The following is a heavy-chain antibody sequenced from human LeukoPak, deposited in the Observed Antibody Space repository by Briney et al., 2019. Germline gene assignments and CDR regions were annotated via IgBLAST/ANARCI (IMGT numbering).Heavy chain of an antibody. V-gene: IGHV1-69*13. CDR3: ARGGGEQLGFDP. CDR1: GGTFSSYA. CDR2: IIPIFGTA. Sequence: SVKVSCKASGGTFSSYAISWVQQAPGQELEWMGGIIPIFGTANYAQKFQGRVTITADESTSTAYMELSSLRSEDTAVYYCARGGGEQLGFDPWGQGTLVTVSS. D-gene: IGHD1/OR15-1a*01. J-gene: IGHJ5*02.